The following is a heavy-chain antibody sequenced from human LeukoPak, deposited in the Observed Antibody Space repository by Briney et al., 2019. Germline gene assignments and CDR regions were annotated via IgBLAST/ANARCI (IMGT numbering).Heavy chain of an antibody. CDR3: ARHRQYCSSTSCYRIDP. D-gene: IGHD2-2*02. J-gene: IGHJ5*02. CDR1: GGSFSGYY. CDR2: INHSGST. V-gene: IGHV4-34*01. Sequence: SETLSLTCAVYGGSFSGYYWSWIRQPPGKGLEWIGEINHSGSTNYNPSLKSRVTISVDTSKNQFSLKLSSVTAADTAVYYCARHRQYCSSTSCYRIDPWGQGTLATVSS.